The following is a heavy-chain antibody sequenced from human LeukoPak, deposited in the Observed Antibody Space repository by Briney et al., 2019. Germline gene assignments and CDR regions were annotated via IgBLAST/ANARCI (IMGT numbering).Heavy chain of an antibody. CDR1: GYTFTGYY. D-gene: IGHD1-26*01. CDR3: ARDEIVGTTGVYYYYYMDV. CDR2: INPNSGGT. Sequence: GASVKVSCKASGYTFTGYYMHWVRQAPGQGLEWMGWINPNSGGTNYAQKFLGRVTMTRDTSISTAYMELSRLRSDDTAVYYCARDEIVGTTGVYYYYYMDVWGKGTTVTISS. V-gene: IGHV1-2*02. J-gene: IGHJ6*03.